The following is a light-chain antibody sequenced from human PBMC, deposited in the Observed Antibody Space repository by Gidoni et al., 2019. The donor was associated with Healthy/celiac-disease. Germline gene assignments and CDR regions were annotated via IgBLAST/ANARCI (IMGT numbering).Light chain of an antibody. CDR1: QDISNY. Sequence: DIQMTQSPSSLSASVGDRVTITCQASQDISNYLNWYQQKPGKAPTLLIYDESNLETGVPSRVSGSGFGTDFTFTISSLQSEDIATYYCQQYDNFPPTFGQGTKLEIK. CDR2: DES. CDR3: QQYDNFPPT. V-gene: IGKV1-33*01. J-gene: IGKJ2*01.